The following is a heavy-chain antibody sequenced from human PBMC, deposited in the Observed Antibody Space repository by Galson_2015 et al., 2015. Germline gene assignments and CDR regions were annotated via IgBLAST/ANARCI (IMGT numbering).Heavy chain of an antibody. D-gene: IGHD3-3*01. J-gene: IGHJ6*04. Sequence: SLRLSCAASGFTFSSYSMNLVRQSPGKGLEWLSYIIPTSDTIYYADSVKGRFTISRDNGRNSLYLQMNSLRDEDTAVYYCARDKRVYDFWSGYGPSGMDVWGKGTTVTVSS. CDR3: ARDKRVYDFWSGYGPSGMDV. V-gene: IGHV3-48*02. CDR1: GFTFSSYS. CDR2: IIPTSDTI.